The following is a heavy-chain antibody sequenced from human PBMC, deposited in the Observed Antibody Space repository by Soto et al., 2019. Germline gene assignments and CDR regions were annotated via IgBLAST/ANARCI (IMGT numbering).Heavy chain of an antibody. J-gene: IGHJ4*02. V-gene: IGHV3-23*01. CDR3: AKARAADYYDSSGYIVDY. CDR1: GFTFSSYA. CDR2: ISGSGGST. Sequence: EVQLLESGGGLVQPGGSLRLSCAASGFTFSSYAMSWVRQAPGKGLEWVSAISGSGGSTYYADSVKGRFTISRDNSKNTLYLQMNSLRAEDTAVDYCAKARAADYYDSSGYIVDYWGQGTLVTVSS. D-gene: IGHD3-22*01.